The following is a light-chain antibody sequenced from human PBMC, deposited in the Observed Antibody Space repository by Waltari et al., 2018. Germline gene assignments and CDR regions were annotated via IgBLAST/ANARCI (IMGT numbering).Light chain of an antibody. Sequence: QSALTQPASVSGSPGPSITVPCPGTSTDVGAYNYVCWYQQRPGKAPKLMISDVSNRLSGFSDRFSGSKSGNTASLTISGLQAEDEADYYCSSFTNSGSWVFGGGTKVTVL. CDR2: DVS. CDR1: STDVGAYNY. CDR3: SSFTNSGSWV. J-gene: IGLJ3*02. V-gene: IGLV2-14*01.